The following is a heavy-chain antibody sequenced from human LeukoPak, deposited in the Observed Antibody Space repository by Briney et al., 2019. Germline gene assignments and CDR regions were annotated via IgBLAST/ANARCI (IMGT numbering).Heavy chain of an antibody. CDR2: IYPGDSDT. V-gene: IGHV5-51*01. CDR3: ARHRGAHCSSTSCLAFDI. D-gene: IGHD2-2*01. CDR1: GYSFTSYW. J-gene: IGHJ3*02. Sequence: GESLKISCKGSGYSFTSYWIGWVRQMPGKGLEWMGIIYPGDSDTRYSPSFQGQVTISADKSISTAYLQWSSLKASDTAMYYCARHRGAHCSSTSCLAFDIWGQGTMVTVSS.